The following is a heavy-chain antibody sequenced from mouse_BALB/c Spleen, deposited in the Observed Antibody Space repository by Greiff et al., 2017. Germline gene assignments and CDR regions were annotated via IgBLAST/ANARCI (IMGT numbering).Heavy chain of an antibody. J-gene: IGHJ4*01. CDR3: ARRPYDYAYAMDY. CDR2: ISYSGST. CDR1: GDSITSGY. V-gene: IGHV3-8*02. Sequence: EVKVVESGPSLVKPSQTLSLTCSVTGDSITSGYWNWIRKFPGNKLEYMGYISYSGSTYYNPSLKSRISITRDTSKNQYYLQLNSVTTEDTATYYCARRPYDYAYAMDYWGQGTSVTVSS. D-gene: IGHD2-4*01.